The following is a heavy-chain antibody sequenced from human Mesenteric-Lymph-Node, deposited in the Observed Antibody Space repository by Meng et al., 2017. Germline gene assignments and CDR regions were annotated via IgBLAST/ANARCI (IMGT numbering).Heavy chain of an antibody. Sequence: VQLVECGGGLVKPGGSLRLSCAASGFTFSSYSMNWVRQAPGKGLEWVSSISSSSSYIYYADSVKGRFTISRDNAKNSLYLQMNSLRAEDTAVYYCASTLYSSGEPVFGYWGQGTLVTVSS. J-gene: IGHJ4*02. CDR1: GFTFSSYS. CDR3: ASTLYSSGEPVFGY. V-gene: IGHV3-21*01. CDR2: ISSSSSYI. D-gene: IGHD6-19*01.